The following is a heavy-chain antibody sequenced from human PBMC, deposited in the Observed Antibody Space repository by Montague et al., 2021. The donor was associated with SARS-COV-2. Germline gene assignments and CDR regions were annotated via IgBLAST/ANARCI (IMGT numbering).Heavy chain of an antibody. V-gene: IGHV4-59*01. CDR2: IYYSGTT. CDR1: GGSISSYF. D-gene: IGHD3-3*01. Sequence: SETLSLTCTVSGGSISSYFWSWIRQPPGKGLEWIGSIYYSGTTNYSPSLKSRVTISVDTSKNQFSLKLSSVTAADTAVYYCARVVRYYDFWSGYTEYYHYGMDVWGQGTTVTVSS. CDR3: ARVVRYYDFWSGYTEYYHYGMDV. J-gene: IGHJ6*02.